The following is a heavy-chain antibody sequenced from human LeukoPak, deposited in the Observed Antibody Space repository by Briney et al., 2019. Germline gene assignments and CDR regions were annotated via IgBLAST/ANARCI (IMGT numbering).Heavy chain of an antibody. CDR3: AKVGTIETTEELNWFDP. V-gene: IGHV3-23*01. J-gene: IGHJ5*02. CDR2: ISSSGDST. D-gene: IGHD4-11*01. CDR1: GFTFSSYA. Sequence: GGSLRLSCAASGFTFSSYAMIWVRQAPGMGLEWVSIISSSGDSTYYADSVKGRFTFSRDNSKNTLSLQMSSLGADDTAVYYCAKVGTIETTEELNWFDPWGQGTLVTVSS.